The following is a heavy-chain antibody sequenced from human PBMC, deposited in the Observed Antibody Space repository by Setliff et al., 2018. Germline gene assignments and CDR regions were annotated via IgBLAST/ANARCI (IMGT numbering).Heavy chain of an antibody. CDR1: GISIRTSSDY. J-gene: IGHJ4*02. D-gene: IGHD5-18*01. CDR2: IHFSGTT. CDR3: ARDMGYRDH. V-gene: IGHV4-61*02. Sequence: PSETLSLTCDVSGISIRTSSDYWTWIRQPAGKGLEWIGRIHFSGTTNYKPSLRSRATISLDMSKNQLSLRLTSVTAADTAIYYRARDMGYRDHWGQGALVTVSS.